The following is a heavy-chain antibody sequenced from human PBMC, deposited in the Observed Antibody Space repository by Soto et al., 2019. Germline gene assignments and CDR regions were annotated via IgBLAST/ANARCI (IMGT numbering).Heavy chain of an antibody. CDR2: ISYSGNT. CDR3: ARSMTTVTADPFDI. D-gene: IGHD4-17*01. CDR1: GGSSSSGDYY. J-gene: IGHJ3*02. V-gene: IGHV4-30-4*01. Sequence: QVQLQESGPGLVKPSQTLSLTCTVSGGSSSSGDYYWSWIRQPPGKGLEWIGYISYSGNTYYNPYLKSRITVSLDTSKNQVSLRLNSVTAADTAVYYCARSMTTVTADPFDIWGQGTMVTVSS.